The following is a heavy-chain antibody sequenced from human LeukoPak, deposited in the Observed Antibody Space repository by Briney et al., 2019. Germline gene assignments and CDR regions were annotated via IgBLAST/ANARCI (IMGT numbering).Heavy chain of an antibody. CDR3: AKARPTVAGAVDC. D-gene: IGHD6-19*01. CDR1: GFTFDDYA. Sequence: PGGSLRLSCAASGFTFDDYAMHWVRQAPGKGLEWVSGISWNSGSIGYADSVKGRFTISRDNAKNSLYLQMNSLRAEDTALYYCAKARPTVAGAVDCWGQGTLVTVSS. CDR2: ISWNSGSI. V-gene: IGHV3-9*01. J-gene: IGHJ4*02.